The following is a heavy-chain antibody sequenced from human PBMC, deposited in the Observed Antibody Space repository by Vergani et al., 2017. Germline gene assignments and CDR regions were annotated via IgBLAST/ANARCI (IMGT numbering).Heavy chain of an antibody. CDR1: GLTFSSYG. CDR3: ARNSIAGATDYWYFDL. Sequence: QVQLVESGGGMVHPGGSLRLSCAASGLTFSSYGMHWVRQAPDKGLEWVAVIWPDGSNKYFAASVKGRFTISRDNSKNTLFLQMNSLRAEDTAVYYCARNSIAGATDYWYFDLGGRGTLVTVSS. D-gene: IGHD1-26*01. J-gene: IGHJ2*01. CDR2: IWPDGSNK. V-gene: IGHV3-33*01.